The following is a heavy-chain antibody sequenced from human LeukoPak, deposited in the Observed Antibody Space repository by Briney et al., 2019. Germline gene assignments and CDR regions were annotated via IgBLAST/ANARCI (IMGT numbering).Heavy chain of an antibody. CDR1: GGSFSGYY. CDR3: ARGLSAIVY. V-gene: IGHV4-34*01. CDR2: INHSGST. D-gene: IGHD2-15*01. Sequence: SETLSLTCAVYGGSFSGYYWSWIRQPPGKGLEWIGEINHSGSTNYNPSLESRVTILVDTSKNQFSLKLSSVTAADTAVYYCARGLSAIVYWGQGTLVTVSS. J-gene: IGHJ4*02.